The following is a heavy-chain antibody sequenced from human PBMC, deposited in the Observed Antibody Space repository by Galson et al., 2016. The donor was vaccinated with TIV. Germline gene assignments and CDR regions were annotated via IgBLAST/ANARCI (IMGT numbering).Heavy chain of an antibody. CDR3: AGWIQPELGMDG. D-gene: IGHD5-18*01. CDR2: MNPNSGNA. CDR1: GYNFNNYD. V-gene: IGHV1-8*01. Sequence: SVKVSCKDSGYNFNNYDISWVRQATGQGLEWTGWMNPNSGNAGYAQKFQGRVTMTSNTSVNTAYMEVRSMRFEDTAVYYCAGWIQPELGMDGWGRGTTVTVSS. J-gene: IGHJ6*02.